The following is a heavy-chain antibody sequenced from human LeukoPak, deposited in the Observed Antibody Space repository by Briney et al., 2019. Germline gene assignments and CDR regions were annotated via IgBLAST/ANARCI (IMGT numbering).Heavy chain of an antibody. V-gene: IGHV3-23*01. CDR3: AKDMRGVVLVPRAYYFDS. Sequence: GGSLRLSCVGSGFTFSAYGMSWVRQAPGKGLESVSSISSSDGATSYADSVKGRFTISRDNSKNTLYLQMNSLRAEDTAVYYCAKDMRGVVLVPRAYYFDSWGQGTLVTVSS. CDR1: GFTFSAYG. J-gene: IGHJ4*02. CDR2: ISSSDGAT. D-gene: IGHD2-8*02.